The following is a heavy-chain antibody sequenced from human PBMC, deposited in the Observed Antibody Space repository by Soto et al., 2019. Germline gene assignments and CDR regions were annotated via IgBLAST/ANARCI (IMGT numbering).Heavy chain of an antibody. J-gene: IGHJ4*02. V-gene: IGHV4-30-2*01. Sequence: SETLSLTCAVSGGSISSGGYSWSWIRQPPGKGLEWIGYIYHSGSTYYNPSLKSRVTISVDTSKNQFSLKLSSVTAADTAVYYCARRRWLDFDYWGQGTLVTVSS. CDR3: ARRRWLDFDY. D-gene: IGHD5-12*01. CDR2: IYHSGST. CDR1: GGSISSGGYS.